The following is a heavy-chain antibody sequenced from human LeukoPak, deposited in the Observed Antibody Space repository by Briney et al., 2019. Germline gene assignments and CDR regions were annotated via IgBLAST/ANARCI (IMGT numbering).Heavy chain of an antibody. CDR3: VSDNYYDSSGYYQT. CDR2: ISGSGGST. Sequence: ETLSLTCAVYGGSFSGYYWSWVRQAPGKGLEWVSAISGSGGSTYYADSVKGRFTISRDNSKNTLYLQMNSLRAEDTAVYYCVSDNYYDSSGYYQTWGQGTLVTVSS. CDR1: GGSFSGYY. V-gene: IGHV3-23*01. J-gene: IGHJ5*02. D-gene: IGHD3-22*01.